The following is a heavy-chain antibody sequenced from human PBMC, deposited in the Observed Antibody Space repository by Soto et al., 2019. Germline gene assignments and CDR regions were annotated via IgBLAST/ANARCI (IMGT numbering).Heavy chain of an antibody. V-gene: IGHV4-59*12. J-gene: IGHJ4*02. D-gene: IGHD6-13*01. Sequence: SETLSLTCTVSGGSISSYYWSWIRQPPGKGLEWIGYIYYSGSTNYNPSLKSRVTISVDTSKNQFSLKLSSVTAADTAVYYCASLAAIAAAGTATFDYWGQGTLVTVSS. CDR3: ASLAAIAAAGTATFDY. CDR1: GGSISSYY. CDR2: IYYSGST.